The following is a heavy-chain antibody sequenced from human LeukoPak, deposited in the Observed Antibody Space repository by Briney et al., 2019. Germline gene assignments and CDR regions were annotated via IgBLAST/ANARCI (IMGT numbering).Heavy chain of an antibody. V-gene: IGHV4-34*01. D-gene: IGHD3-9*01. CDR2: INHSGST. J-gene: IGHJ3*02. CDR1: GGSFSGYY. CDR3: ARGRRLEPLRYSMYDRAFDI. Sequence: PSETLSLTCAVYGGSFSGYYWSWIRQPPGKGLEWIGEINHSGSTNYNPSLKSRVTISVDTSKNQFSLKLSSVTAADTAVYYCARGRRLEPLRYSMYDRAFDIWGQGTMVTVSS.